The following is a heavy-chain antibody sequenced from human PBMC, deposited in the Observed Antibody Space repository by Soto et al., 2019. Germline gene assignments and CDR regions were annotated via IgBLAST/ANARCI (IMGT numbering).Heavy chain of an antibody. D-gene: IGHD2-2*01. V-gene: IGHV4-61*01. Sequence: PSETLSLTCTVSGGSISSSISSYYWSWIRQPPGKGLEWIGYIYYSGTTNYNPSLKSRVTISVDTSKNQFSLKLSSVTAADTAVYYRARKGPTRYNYYGMDVWGQGTTVTVS. CDR2: IYYSGTT. J-gene: IGHJ6*02. CDR3: ARKGPTRYNYYGMDV. CDR1: GGSISSSISSYY.